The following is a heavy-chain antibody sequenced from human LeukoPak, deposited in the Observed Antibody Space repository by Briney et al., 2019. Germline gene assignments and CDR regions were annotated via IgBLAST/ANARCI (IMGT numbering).Heavy chain of an antibody. CDR3: ARDGGYDFWSGYYQDY. D-gene: IGHD3-3*01. Sequence: GGSLRLSCAASGFTFNSYAMSWVRQAPGKGLEWVSGISGSGGSTYYADSVKGRFTVSRDNSKNTLYLQMSSLRAEDTAVYYCARDGGYDFWSGYYQDYWGQGTLVTVSS. CDR2: ISGSGGST. J-gene: IGHJ4*02. V-gene: IGHV3-23*01. CDR1: GFTFNSYA.